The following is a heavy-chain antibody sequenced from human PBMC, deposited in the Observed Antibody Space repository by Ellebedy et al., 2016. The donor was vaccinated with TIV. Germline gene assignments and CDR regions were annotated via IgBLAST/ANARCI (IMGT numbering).Heavy chain of an antibody. J-gene: IGHJ5*02. Sequence: MPSETLSLTCTVSGGSISSGDYYWSWIRQPPGKGLEWIGYIYYSGSTYYNPSLKSRVTISVDTSKNQFSLKLSSVTAADTAVYFCARMRGVAGPRWFDPWGPGTQVIVSS. CDR1: GGSISSGDYY. V-gene: IGHV4-30-4*01. CDR3: ARMRGVAGPRWFDP. D-gene: IGHD6-19*01. CDR2: IYYSGST.